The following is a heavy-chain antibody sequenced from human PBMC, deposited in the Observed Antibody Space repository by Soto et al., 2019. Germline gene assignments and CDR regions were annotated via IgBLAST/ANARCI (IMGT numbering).Heavy chain of an antibody. J-gene: IGHJ3*02. V-gene: IGHV1-3*01. CDR3: ARDLRNWGDAFDI. Sequence: ASVKVSCKASGYTFTRNAIHWVRQAPGQRLEWIGRIKAGNGDTKYSQKFQDRVTITRDTSASAAYMELSTLGSEDTSVYFCARDLRNWGDAFDIWGQGTMVTVSS. CDR2: IKAGNGDT. D-gene: IGHD7-27*01. CDR1: GYTFTRNA.